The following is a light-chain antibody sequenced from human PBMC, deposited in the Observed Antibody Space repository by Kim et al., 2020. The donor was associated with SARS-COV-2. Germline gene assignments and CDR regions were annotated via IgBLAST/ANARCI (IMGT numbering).Light chain of an antibody. Sequence: DIQMTQSPSSLSASVGDRVTIACQASQDIGKHLNWFQQTPGKAPKLLIYDASDLETGAPSRFSGGGSGTYFTFTISSLQPDDIATYFCQQYRYLPLTSGGGTKVDIK. CDR3: QQYRYLPLT. J-gene: IGKJ4*01. CDR2: DAS. V-gene: IGKV1-33*01. CDR1: QDIGKH.